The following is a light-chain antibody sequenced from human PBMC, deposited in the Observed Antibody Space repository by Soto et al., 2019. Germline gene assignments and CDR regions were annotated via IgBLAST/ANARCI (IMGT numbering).Light chain of an antibody. J-gene: IGKJ2*01. CDR1: QSVSSRS. CDR3: QQYGSSHT. CDR2: GAS. Sequence: EMVLTQSPATLSLSPGERATLSCRTSQSVSSRSLAWYQKKGGQAPRLLIYGASRRATGLPVRFSGSGSGTEFTLTISRLESEDFAVYYCQQYGSSHTFGQGTKLDIK. V-gene: IGKV3-20*01.